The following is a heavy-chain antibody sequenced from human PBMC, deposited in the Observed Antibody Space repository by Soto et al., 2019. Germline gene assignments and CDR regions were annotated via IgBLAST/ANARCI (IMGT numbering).Heavy chain of an antibody. D-gene: IGHD6-19*01. CDR1: GGTFSSYA. CDR2: IIPIFGTA. Sequence: GASVKVSCKASGGTFSSYAISWVRQAPGQGLEWMGGIIPIFGTANYAQKFQGRVTITADESTSTAYMELSSLRSEDTAVYYCARADYQTLYSSGWYVYGMDGWGQGTTVTVSS. V-gene: IGHV1-69*13. CDR3: ARADYQTLYSSGWYVYGMDG. J-gene: IGHJ6*02.